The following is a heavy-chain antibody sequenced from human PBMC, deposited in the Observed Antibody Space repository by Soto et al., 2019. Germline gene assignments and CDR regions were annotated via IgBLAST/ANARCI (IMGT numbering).Heavy chain of an antibody. CDR3: AKDPNYYYYYYMDV. J-gene: IGHJ6*03. Sequence: GGSLRLSCAASGVNCNTHGVRWVRQDPGKGLEWVSAISGSGGSTYYADSVKGRFTISRDNSKNTLYLQMNSLRAEDTAVYYCAKDPNYYYYYYMDVWGKGTTVTVSS. V-gene: IGHV3-23*01. CDR2: ISGSGGST. CDR1: GVNCNTHG.